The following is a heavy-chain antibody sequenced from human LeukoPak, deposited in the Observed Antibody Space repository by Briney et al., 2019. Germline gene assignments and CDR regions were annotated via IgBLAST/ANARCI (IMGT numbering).Heavy chain of an antibody. V-gene: IGHV3-30*04. CDR2: ISYDGSNK. J-gene: IGHJ5*02. CDR3: ARARYNWNDGLDWFDP. D-gene: IGHD1-1*01. CDR1: GFTFSSYA. Sequence: GGSLRLSCAASGFTFSSYAMNWVRQAPGKGLEWVAVISYDGSNKYYADSVKGRFTISRDNSKNTLYLQMNSLRAEDTAVYYCARARYNWNDGLDWFDPWGQGTLVTVSS.